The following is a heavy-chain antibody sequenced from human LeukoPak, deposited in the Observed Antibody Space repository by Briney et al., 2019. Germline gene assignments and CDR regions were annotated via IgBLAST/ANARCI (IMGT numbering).Heavy chain of an antibody. CDR1: GFTFSTSA. CDR3: AKDQNAMITPTYYFDY. CDR2: ISTTVTNT. Sequence: GGSLRLSCAASGFTFSTSAMTWVRQAPGKGLEWVSSISTTVTNTYYADSVKGRFTISRDNSKNTLYLQMNSLRAEDTAVYYCAKDQNAMITPTYYFDYWGQGTLVTVSS. J-gene: IGHJ4*02. D-gene: IGHD3-16*01. V-gene: IGHV3-23*01.